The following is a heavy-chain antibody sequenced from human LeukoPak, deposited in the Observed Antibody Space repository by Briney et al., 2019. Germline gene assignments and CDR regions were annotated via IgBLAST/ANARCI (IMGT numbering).Heavy chain of an antibody. CDR3: ARVRSSGSFDY. D-gene: IGHD6-19*01. CDR2: IYHSGST. V-gene: IGHV4-30-2*01. CDR1: GGSISSGGYY. Sequence: SQTLSLTCTVSGGSISSGGYYWSWIRQPPGKGLEWIGYIYHSGSTYYNPSLKSRVTISVDRSKNQFSLKLSSVTAADTAVYYCARVRSSGSFDYWGQGTLVTVSS. J-gene: IGHJ4*02.